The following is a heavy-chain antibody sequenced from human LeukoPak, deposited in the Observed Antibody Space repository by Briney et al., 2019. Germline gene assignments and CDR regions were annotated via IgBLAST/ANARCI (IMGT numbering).Heavy chain of an antibody. D-gene: IGHD2-15*01. J-gene: IGHJ3*02. CDR2: IYPGDSDT. V-gene: IGHV5-51*01. Sequence: GESLKISCKGSGYSFTTYWIGWVRQLPGKGLEWMGIIYPGDSDTRYSPSFQGQVTISADKSISTAYLQWSSLKASDTAMYYCARQGHYCSGGSCYRDAFDIWGQGTMVTVSS. CDR1: GYSFTTYW. CDR3: ARQGHYCSGGSCYRDAFDI.